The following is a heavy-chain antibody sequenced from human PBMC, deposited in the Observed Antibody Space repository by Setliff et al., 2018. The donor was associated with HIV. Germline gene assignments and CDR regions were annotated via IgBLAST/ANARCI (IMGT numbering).Heavy chain of an antibody. CDR2: ISQSGDT. V-gene: IGHV4-4*02. CDR3: ARKFYYDSGGFYYENWYFDL. CDR1: GGSISSTNW. Sequence: SETLSLTCAVSGGSISSTNWWSWVRQPPGKGLQWIGEISQSGDTNYNPSLTSRVTISVDKSKNQFSLKLSSVTAADTAVYYCARKFYYDSGGFYYENWYFDLWGRGTLVTSPQ. J-gene: IGHJ2*01. D-gene: IGHD3-22*01.